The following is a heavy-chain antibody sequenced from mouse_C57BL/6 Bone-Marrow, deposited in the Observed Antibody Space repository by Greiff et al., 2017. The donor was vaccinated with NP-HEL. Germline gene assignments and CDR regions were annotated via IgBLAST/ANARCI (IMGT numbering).Heavy chain of an antibody. CDR3: ARWGYYGSSFFDY. Sequence: QVQLQQSGPELVKPGASVKISCKASGYAFSSSWMNWVKQRPGKGLEWIGRIYPGDGDTNYNGKFKGKATLTADKSSSTAYMQLSSLTSEDSAVYCCARWGYYGSSFFDYWGQGTTLTVSS. CDR2: IYPGDGDT. J-gene: IGHJ2*01. V-gene: IGHV1-82*01. D-gene: IGHD1-1*01. CDR1: GYAFSSSW.